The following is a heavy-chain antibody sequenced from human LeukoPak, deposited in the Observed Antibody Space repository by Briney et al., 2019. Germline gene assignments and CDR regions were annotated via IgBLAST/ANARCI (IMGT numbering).Heavy chain of an antibody. D-gene: IGHD3-10*01. Sequence: ASVKVSCKASGYTFTGYYMHWVRQAPGQGLEWMGWINPNSGGTNYAQKFQGRVTMTRDTSISTAYMELSRLRSDDTAVYYCARPITMVRGVTYFDYWGKGTTVTVSS. CDR1: GYTFTGYY. CDR2: INPNSGGT. V-gene: IGHV1-2*02. J-gene: IGHJ4*03. CDR3: ARPITMVRGVTYFDY.